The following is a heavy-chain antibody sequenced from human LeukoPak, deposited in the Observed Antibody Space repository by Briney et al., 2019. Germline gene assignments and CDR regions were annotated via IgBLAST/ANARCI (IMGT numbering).Heavy chain of an antibody. J-gene: IGHJ6*02. CDR2: IYYTGST. CDR1: GGSISSYY. Sequence: PSETLSLTCTVSGGSISSYYWSWIRQPPGKGLEWIGYIYYTGSTNYNPSLKSRVTISVDTSKNQFSLKLSSVTAADTVVYYCARVGGLYYYYYAMDVWGQGTTVTVSS. V-gene: IGHV4-59*01. D-gene: IGHD1-26*01. CDR3: ARVGGLYYYYYAMDV.